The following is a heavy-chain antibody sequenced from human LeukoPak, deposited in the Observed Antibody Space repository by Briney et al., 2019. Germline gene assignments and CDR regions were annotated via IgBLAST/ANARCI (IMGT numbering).Heavy chain of an antibody. CDR3: ARDEGGIAAAGYYYNYGMDV. V-gene: IGHV3-48*01. CDR2: ISFTSTTT. CDR1: GFAFSTYS. Sequence: GGSLRLPCAASGFAFSTYSMTWVRQAPGKGLEWVSYISFTSTTTYYADSVKGRFTISRDNAKNSLYLQMNSLRPEDTAVYYCARDEGGIAAAGYYYNYGMDVWGQGNTVTVSS. J-gene: IGHJ6*02. D-gene: IGHD6-13*01.